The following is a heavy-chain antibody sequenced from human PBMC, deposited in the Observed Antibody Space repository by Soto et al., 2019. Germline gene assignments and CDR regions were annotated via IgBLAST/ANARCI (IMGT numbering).Heavy chain of an antibody. CDR1: GFTFSSYA. D-gene: IGHD6-6*01. V-gene: IGHV3-23*01. CDR3: AKRSSSSTFDY. CDR2: ISGSGGST. J-gene: IGHJ4*02. Sequence: GGSLRLSCAASGFTFSSYAMSWVRQAPRKGLEWVSVISGSGGSTYYADSVKGRFTISRDNSKNTLYLQMNSLRAEDTAVYYCAKRSSSSTFDYWGQGTLVTVSS.